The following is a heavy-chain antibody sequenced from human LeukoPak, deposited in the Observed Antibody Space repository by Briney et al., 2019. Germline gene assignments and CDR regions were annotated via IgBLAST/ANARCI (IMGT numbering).Heavy chain of an antibody. D-gene: IGHD1-26*01. CDR1: GFTFSSFG. Sequence: GGALRLSCAASGFTFSSFGMHWVRQAPGKGLDWVAFIRFDGSNEHHADSVKGRFTISRDNSKNTLYLQMNSLRAEDTAVYYCAKLWDAFEDYWGQGTLVTVSS. CDR3: AKLWDAFEDY. V-gene: IGHV3-30*02. CDR2: IRFDGSNE. J-gene: IGHJ4*02.